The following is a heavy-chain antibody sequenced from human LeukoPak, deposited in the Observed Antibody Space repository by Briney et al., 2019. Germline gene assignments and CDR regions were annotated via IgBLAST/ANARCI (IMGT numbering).Heavy chain of an antibody. V-gene: IGHV3-21*01. CDR2: ISTSSSYI. J-gene: IGHJ4*02. Sequence: GGSLRLSCVASGFTFRAYNMNWVRQAPGKGLEWVSSISTSSSYIYYADSVKGRFTISRDNAKNSLYLQMNSLRAEDTAVYYCAREVENTSGWYSHFDYWGQGTLVTVSS. CDR1: GFTFRAYN. CDR3: AREVENTSGWYSHFDY. D-gene: IGHD6-19*01.